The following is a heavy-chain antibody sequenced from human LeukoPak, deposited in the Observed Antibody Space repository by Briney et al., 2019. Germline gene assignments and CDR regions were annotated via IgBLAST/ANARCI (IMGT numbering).Heavy chain of an antibody. Sequence: GGSLRLTCAASGFTFSSYSMNWVRQAPGKGLEWVSSISSSSSYIYYADSVKGRFTISRDNAKNSLYLQMNSLRAEDTAVYYCASGTRGSYSFDYWGQGTLVTVSS. CDR3: ASGTRGSYSFDY. D-gene: IGHD1-26*01. CDR1: GFTFSSYS. V-gene: IGHV3-21*01. J-gene: IGHJ4*02. CDR2: ISSSSSYI.